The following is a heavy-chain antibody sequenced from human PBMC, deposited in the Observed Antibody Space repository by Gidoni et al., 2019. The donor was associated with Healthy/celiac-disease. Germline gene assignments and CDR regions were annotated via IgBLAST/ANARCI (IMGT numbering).Heavy chain of an antibody. Sequence: GGSTSYAQKFQGRVTMTRDTSTSTVYMELSSLRSEDTAVYYCARGGYCGGDCQNFPTPFDYWGQGTLVTVSS. CDR2: GGST. J-gene: IGHJ4*02. CDR3: ARGGYCGGDCQNFPTPFDY. V-gene: IGHV1-46*01. D-gene: IGHD2-21*01.